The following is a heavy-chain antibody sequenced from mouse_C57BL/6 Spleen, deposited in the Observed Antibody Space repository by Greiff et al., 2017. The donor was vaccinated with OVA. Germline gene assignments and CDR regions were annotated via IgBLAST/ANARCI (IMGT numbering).Heavy chain of an antibody. CDR1: GYSITSGYY. CDR3: AYDGEGAMDY. CDR2: ISSDGSN. J-gene: IGHJ4*01. D-gene: IGHD2-3*01. V-gene: IGHV3-6*01. Sequence: EVKLQESGPGLVKPSQSLSLTCSVTGYSITSGYYWNWIRQFPGNKLEWMGYISSDGSNNYNPSLKNRISITRDTSKNQFFLKLNSVTTEDTATYYWAYDGEGAMDYWGQGTSVTVSS.